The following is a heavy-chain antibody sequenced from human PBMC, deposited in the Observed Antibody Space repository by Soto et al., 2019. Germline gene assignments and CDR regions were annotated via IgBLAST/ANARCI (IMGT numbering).Heavy chain of an antibody. CDR3: VKGNRALDN. CDR1: VFSFSVSH. V-gene: IGHV3-72*01. D-gene: IGHD4-4*01. J-gene: IGHJ4*02. CDR2: IRNKANSYTT. Sequence: PWRSLSVTCATSVFSFSVSHMYRVRQAPGKGLEWVGRIRNKANSYTTEYAASVKGRFTSSRDDSKNSLSLQMNSLKSEDTAVYYCVKGNRALDNWGQGTMVTVSS.